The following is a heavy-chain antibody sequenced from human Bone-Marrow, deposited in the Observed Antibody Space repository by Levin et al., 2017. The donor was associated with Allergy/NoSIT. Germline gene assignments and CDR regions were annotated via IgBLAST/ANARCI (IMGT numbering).Heavy chain of an antibody. D-gene: IGHD6-13*01. CDR3: ASKLPSSSTWPFMDV. CDR1: GGRSRRKKR. J-gene: IGHJ6*03. CDR2: IYQSGST. Sequence: SETLSLTCAVEGGRSRRKKRGRGGGEKGGKGLEWIGEIYQSGSTNYNPSLKSRVTISVDKSKNQFSLKLNSVAAADTAVYYCASKLPSSSTWPFMDVWGKGTTVTVSS. V-gene: IGHV4-4*02.